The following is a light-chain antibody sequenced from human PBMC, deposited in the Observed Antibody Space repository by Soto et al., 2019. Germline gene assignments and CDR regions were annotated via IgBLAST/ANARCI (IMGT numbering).Light chain of an antibody. CDR2: DAS. Sequence: ETVLTQSPGTLSLSPGERATLSCRASQNVRNNNLAWYQQKPGQPPRLLIYDASSRATGIPDRFSGSGSGTDFTLTINRLEPEDFALYYCQQYGSSPPTFGQGTKVDIK. CDR1: QNVRNNN. CDR3: QQYGSSPPT. V-gene: IGKV3-20*01. J-gene: IGKJ1*01.